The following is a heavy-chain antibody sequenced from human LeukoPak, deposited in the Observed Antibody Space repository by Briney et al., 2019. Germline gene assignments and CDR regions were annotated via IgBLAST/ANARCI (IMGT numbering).Heavy chain of an antibody. V-gene: IGHV4-30-2*01. J-gene: IGHJ3*02. CDR1: GGSISSGGYS. Sequence: SETLSPTCAVSGGSISSGGYSWSWIRQPPGKGLEWIGYIYHSGSTYYNPSLKSRVTISVDRSKNQFSLKLSSVTAADTAVYYCARGTDDAFDIWGQGTMVTVSS. D-gene: IGHD1/OR15-1a*01. CDR3: ARGTDDAFDI. CDR2: IYHSGST.